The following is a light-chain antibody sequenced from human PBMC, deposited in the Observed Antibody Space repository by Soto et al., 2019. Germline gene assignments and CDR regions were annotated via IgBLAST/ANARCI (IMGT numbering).Light chain of an antibody. CDR3: QQSYSTPR. CDR1: QSSSSY. Sequence: DIQMTQSPSSLSASVGDRVTITCRASQSSSSYLNWYQQKPGKAPKLLIYAASSLQSGVPSRFSGSGSGTDFTLTISSLQPEDFATYYCQQSYSTPRFGPGTKVDIK. J-gene: IGKJ3*01. V-gene: IGKV1-39*01. CDR2: AAS.